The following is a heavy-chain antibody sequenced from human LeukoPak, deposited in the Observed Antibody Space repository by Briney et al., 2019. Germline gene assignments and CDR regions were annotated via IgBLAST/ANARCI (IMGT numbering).Heavy chain of an antibody. D-gene: IGHD6-19*01. J-gene: IGHJ4*02. V-gene: IGHV3-11*04. CDR2: ISSSGRTK. CDR1: GFIFSDYY. CDR3: ARDGGSGWFFRY. Sequence: SGGSLRLSCAASGFIFSDYYMSWIRQAPGKGLEWVPYISSSGRTKYYADSVKGRFTISRDNATDSLYLRMNSLRAEDTAVYYCARDGGSGWFFRYWGQGTLVTVSS.